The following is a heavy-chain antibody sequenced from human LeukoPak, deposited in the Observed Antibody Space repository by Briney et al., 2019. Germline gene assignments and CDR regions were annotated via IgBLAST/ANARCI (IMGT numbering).Heavy chain of an antibody. J-gene: IGHJ5*02. D-gene: IGHD2-2*01. V-gene: IGHV4-4*07. CDR2: IYTSGST. CDR3: ARDLIVVVPSGGHNWFDP. Sequence: SETLSLTCTVSGGSISSYYWSWIRQPAGKGLEWIGRIYTSGSTNYNPSLKSRVTMSVDTSKNQFSLKLSSVTAADTAVYYCARDLIVVVPSGGHNWFDPWGQGTLVAVSS. CDR1: GGSISSYY.